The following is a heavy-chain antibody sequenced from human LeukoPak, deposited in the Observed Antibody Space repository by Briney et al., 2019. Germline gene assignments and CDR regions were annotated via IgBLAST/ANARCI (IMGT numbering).Heavy chain of an antibody. J-gene: IGHJ4*02. CDR2: ISGSSTST. CDR1: GFTFSSFA. V-gene: IGHV3-23*01. CDR3: AKDLSMAVTGSPFDY. D-gene: IGHD6-19*01. Sequence: GGSLRLSCAASGFTFSSFAMSWVRRAPGKGMERGSSISGSSTSTYYADSVQGRFIVSRDNSKSTLLLQMNSLRAEDTAVYYCAKDLSMAVTGSPFDYWGQGTLVTVSS.